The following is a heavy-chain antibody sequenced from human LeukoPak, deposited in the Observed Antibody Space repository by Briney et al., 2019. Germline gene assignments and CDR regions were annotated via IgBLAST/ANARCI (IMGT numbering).Heavy chain of an antibody. V-gene: IGHV4-34*01. CDR3: ARSMGYDFWSRSFDY. J-gene: IGHJ4*02. D-gene: IGHD3-3*01. CDR2: INHSGST. Sequence: PSETLSLTCTVSGGSISSYYWSWIRQPPGKGLEWIGEINHSGSTNYNPSLKSRVTISVDTSKNQFSLKLSSVTAADTAVYYCARSMGYDFWSRSFDYWGQGTLVTVSS. CDR1: GGSISSYY.